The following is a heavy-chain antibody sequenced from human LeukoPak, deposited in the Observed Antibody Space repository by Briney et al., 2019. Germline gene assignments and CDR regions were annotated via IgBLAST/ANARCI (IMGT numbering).Heavy chain of an antibody. CDR1: GSSISSYY. CDR2: IYTSGST. Sequence: KPSETLSLTCTVSGSSISSYYWSWIRQPAGKGLEWIGRIYTSGSTNYNPSLKSRVTMSVDTSKNQFSLKLSSVTAADTAVYYCARDAMGGNGYYYYYYYMDVWGKGTTVTISS. V-gene: IGHV4-4*07. D-gene: IGHD4-23*01. J-gene: IGHJ6*03. CDR3: ARDAMGGNGYYYYYYYMDV.